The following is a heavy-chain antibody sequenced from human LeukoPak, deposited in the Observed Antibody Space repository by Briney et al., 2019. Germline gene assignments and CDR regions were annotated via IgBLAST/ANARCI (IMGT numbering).Heavy chain of an antibody. Sequence: GGSLRLSCAASGFTFSTYGMHWVRQAPGKGLEWVAVISYDGSNKYYADSVKGRFTISRDNSKNTLYLQMNSLRAEDTALYYCAKGDSGYYTFFDYWGQGTLVTVSS. D-gene: IGHD3-22*01. CDR2: ISYDGSNK. CDR1: GFTFSTYG. J-gene: IGHJ4*02. V-gene: IGHV3-30*18. CDR3: AKGDSGYYTFFDY.